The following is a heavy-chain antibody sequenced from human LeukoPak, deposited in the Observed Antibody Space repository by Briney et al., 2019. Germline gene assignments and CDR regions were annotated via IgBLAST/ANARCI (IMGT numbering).Heavy chain of an antibody. D-gene: IGHD3-22*01. CDR2: ISSSGSTI. CDR1: GFTFSSYE. J-gene: IGHJ3*02. Sequence: GGSLRLSCAASGFTFSSYEMNWVRQAPGQGLEWVSYISSSGSTIYYADSVKGRFTISRDNAKNSLYLQMNSLRAEDTAVYYCARPFYDSIGYYFLDAFDIWGQGTMVTVSS. V-gene: IGHV3-48*03. CDR3: ARPFYDSIGYYFLDAFDI.